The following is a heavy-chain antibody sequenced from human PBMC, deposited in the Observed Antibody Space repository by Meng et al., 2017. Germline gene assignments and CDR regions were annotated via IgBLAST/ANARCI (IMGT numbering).Heavy chain of an antibody. D-gene: IGHD4-17*01. V-gene: IGHV4-31*03. CDR2: IYYSGST. CDR3: ARGDYDGLAY. CDR1: GGSINSDDYY. J-gene: IGHJ4*02. Sequence: QVQLQESGPRLVRPSQTLSLTCTVSGGSINSDDYYWSWIRQHPGKGLEWIGFIYYSGSTYYNPSIKSRVSISVDTSKNQFSLKVTSVTAADTAVYYCARGDYDGLAYWGQGTLVTVSS.